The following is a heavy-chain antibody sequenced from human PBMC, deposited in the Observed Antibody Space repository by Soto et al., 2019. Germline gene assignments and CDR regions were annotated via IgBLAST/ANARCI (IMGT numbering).Heavy chain of an antibody. CDR3: AKAKTPHNAFDI. D-gene: IGHD2-15*01. CDR2: ISYDGSKI. V-gene: IGHV3-30-3*01. J-gene: IGHJ3*02. Sequence: GGSLRLSCAASGFTFSTQAMHWVRQAPGKGLEWVAVISYDGSKIYYADSVKGRFTISRDNSKNTLYLQMNSLRAEDTALYYCAKAKTPHNAFDIWGQGTMVTVSS. CDR1: GFTFSTQA.